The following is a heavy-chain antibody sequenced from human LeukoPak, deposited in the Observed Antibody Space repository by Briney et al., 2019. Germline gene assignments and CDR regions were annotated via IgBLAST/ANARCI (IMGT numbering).Heavy chain of an antibody. D-gene: IGHD6-19*01. CDR3: ARVSQWLVPY. CDR1: GFIFSNYG. V-gene: IGHV3-33*01. CDR2: IWYDGSNK. Sequence: GRSLRVSCAASGFIFSNYGMHWVRQAPGKGLEWVAVIWYDGSNKYYADSVKGRFTISRDNAKNSLFLQMNSLRAENTAVYYCARVSQWLVPYWGQGTLVTVSS. J-gene: IGHJ4*01.